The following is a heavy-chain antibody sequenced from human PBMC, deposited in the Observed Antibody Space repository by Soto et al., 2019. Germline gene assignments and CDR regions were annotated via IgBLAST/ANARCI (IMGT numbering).Heavy chain of an antibody. J-gene: IGHJ4*02. D-gene: IGHD1-1*01. CDR2: IDPNSGGT. V-gene: IGHV1-2*02. Sequence: QVQLVQSGAEVREPGASVKVSCKTSGYPFTAYYLHWVRQAPGQGLEWMGWIDPNSGGTNYVQKFHGRVTMTRDTSISTTYMELSSLTSDDTAFYYCSSGPTGLNDYWGQGTLVTVSS. CDR1: GYPFTAYY. CDR3: SSGPTGLNDY.